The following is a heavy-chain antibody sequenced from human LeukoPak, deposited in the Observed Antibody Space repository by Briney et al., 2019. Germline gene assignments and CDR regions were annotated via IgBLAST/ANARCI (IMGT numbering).Heavy chain of an antibody. CDR3: ARGTQWEPYYFDY. J-gene: IGHJ4*02. CDR1: GGSISSYY. CDR2: IYYSGST. Sequence: SETLSLTCTVSGGSISSYYWSWIRQPPGKGLEWIGYIYYSGSTNYNPPLKSRVTISVDTSKNQFSLKLSSVTAADTAVYYCARGTQWEPYYFDYWGQGTLVTVSS. V-gene: IGHV4-59*01. D-gene: IGHD1-26*01.